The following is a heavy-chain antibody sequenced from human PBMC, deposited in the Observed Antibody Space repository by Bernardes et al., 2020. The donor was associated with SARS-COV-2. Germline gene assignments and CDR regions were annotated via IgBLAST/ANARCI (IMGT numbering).Heavy chain of an antibody. CDR2: IYWDDDK. V-gene: IGHV2-5*02. D-gene: IGHD3-3*01. J-gene: IGHJ5*02. Sequence: SGPTLVKPTQTLTLTCTFSGFSLTTSGVGVGWIRQPPGKALEWLALIYWDDDKRYTPSLKNRLIITKDTSKNQVVLTMTDMNPVDTATCFCAHWSGVISRAWFDPWGPGTLVTVSS. CDR1: GFSLTTSGVG. CDR3: AHWSGVISRAWFDP.